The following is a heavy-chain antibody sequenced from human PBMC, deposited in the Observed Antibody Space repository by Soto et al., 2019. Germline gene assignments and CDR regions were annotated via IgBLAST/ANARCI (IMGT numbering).Heavy chain of an antibody. Sequence: GGSLRLSCAASGFTFSSYSMNWVRQAPGKWLEWVSSISSSSSYIFYADSVKGRFTISRDNAKNSLYLEMNSLGAEDTAVYYCARDQGGGSCYSCYYFAMDVWGPGTTVTVSS. J-gene: IGHJ6*02. CDR1: GFTFSSYS. V-gene: IGHV3-21*01. CDR2: ISSSSSYI. CDR3: ARDQGGGSCYSCYYFAMDV. D-gene: IGHD2-15*01.